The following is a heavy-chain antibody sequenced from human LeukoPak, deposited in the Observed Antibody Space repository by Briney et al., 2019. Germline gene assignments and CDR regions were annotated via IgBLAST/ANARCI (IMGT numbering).Heavy chain of an antibody. V-gene: IGHV1-69*13. CDR2: IIPIFGTA. D-gene: IGHD2-21*02. CDR3: AREFLAYCGGDCPNWFDP. J-gene: IGHJ5*02. CDR1: GGTFSSYA. Sequence: SVKVSCKASGGTFSSYAISWVRQAPGQGLEWMGGIIPIFGTANYAQKFRGRVTITADESTSTAYMELSSLRSEDTAVYYCAREFLAYCGGDCPNWFDPWGQGTLVTVSS.